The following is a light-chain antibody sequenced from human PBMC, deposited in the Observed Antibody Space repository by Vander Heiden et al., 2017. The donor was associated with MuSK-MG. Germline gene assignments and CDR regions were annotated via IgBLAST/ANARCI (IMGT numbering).Light chain of an antibody. V-gene: IGKV1-39*01. CDR2: AAS. J-gene: IGKJ1*01. CDR3: QQGDSIHNT. CDR1: QSISTY. Sequence: DIQMTQSPSSLSAFVGDRVTITCRASQSISTYLYWHQQKPGKAPKLLIHAASSLQRWVPSKFSGSGSGTDFTLTINRLQPEDFATYYCQQGDSIHNTFGQGTKVEI.